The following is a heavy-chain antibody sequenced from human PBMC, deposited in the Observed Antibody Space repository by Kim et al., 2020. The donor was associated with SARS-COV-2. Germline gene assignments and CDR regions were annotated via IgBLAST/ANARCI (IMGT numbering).Heavy chain of an antibody. CDR3: ARGNMYLGIVGPTPGDY. CDR2: IIPIFGTA. V-gene: IGHV1-69*13. D-gene: IGHD1-26*01. J-gene: IGHJ4*02. CDR1: GGTFSSYA. Sequence: SVKVSCKASGGTFSSYAISWVRQAPGQGLEWMGGIIPIFGTANYAQKFQGRVTITADESTSTAYMELSSLRSEDTAVYYCARGNMYLGIVGPTPGDYWGQGTLVTVSS.